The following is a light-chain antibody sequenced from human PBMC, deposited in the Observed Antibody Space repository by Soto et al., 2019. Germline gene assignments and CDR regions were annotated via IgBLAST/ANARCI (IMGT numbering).Light chain of an antibody. J-gene: IGKJ1*01. CDR1: ESVTDY. Sequence: EIVLTQSPATLSLSPGERGTLSCRASESVTDYLAWYQQKPGQAPRLLVYDVSYRAAGIPTRFSGGGSGTDFSLTISNVEPEDFAVSYCQQRSDWPWTFGQGTKVDIK. V-gene: IGKV3-11*01. CDR2: DVS. CDR3: QQRSDWPWT.